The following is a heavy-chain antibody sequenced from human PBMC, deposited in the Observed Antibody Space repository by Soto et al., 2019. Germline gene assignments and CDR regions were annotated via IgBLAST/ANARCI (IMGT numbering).Heavy chain of an antibody. CDR2: VYYRGRS. V-gene: IGHV4-39*01. CDR1: GGSVTNSSYY. J-gene: IGHJ4*02. CDR3: VSQRTTVPTQAYFDY. D-gene: IGHD4-17*01. Sequence: SETLFLTCTVSGGSVTNSSYYWGWIRQSPGKGLEWIGSVYYRGRSYSKSSVKSRVTISVDTSKNRFSLSLNSVTASDTAVYFCVSQRTTVPTQAYFDYWGPGALVTVSS.